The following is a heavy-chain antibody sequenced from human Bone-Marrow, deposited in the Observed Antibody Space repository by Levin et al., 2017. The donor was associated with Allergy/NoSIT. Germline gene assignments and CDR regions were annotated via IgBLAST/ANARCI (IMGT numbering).Heavy chain of an antibody. J-gene: IGHJ4*02. D-gene: IGHD2-2*01. V-gene: IGHV3-48*02. CDR2: ISSSSSVI. Sequence: GGSLRLSCAASGFTFSGDNMHWLRQVPGKGLEWLAFISSSSSVIYYRDSVKGRFTISRDNAKNSLYLQMNSLRDEDTAIYYCVRDFPVDWGQGTLVTVSS. CDR1: GFTFSGDN. CDR3: VRDFPVD.